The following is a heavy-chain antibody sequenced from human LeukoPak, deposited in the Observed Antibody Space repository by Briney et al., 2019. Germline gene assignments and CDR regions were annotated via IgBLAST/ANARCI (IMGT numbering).Heavy chain of an antibody. Sequence: SETLSLTCTVSGVSISSYYWSWIRQPPGKGLEWVGYIYYSGRTDYNPSLKSRVTISVDTSRNQFSLKLSSVTAADTAVYYCAREELGYCSGGNCHDAFDIWGQGTMVTVSS. CDR1: GVSISSYY. D-gene: IGHD2-15*01. V-gene: IGHV4-59*01. CDR2: IYYSGRT. J-gene: IGHJ3*02. CDR3: AREELGYCSGGNCHDAFDI.